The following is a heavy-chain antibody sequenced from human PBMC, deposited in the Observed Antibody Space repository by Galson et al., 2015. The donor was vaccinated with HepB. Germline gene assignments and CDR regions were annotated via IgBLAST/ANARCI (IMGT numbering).Heavy chain of an antibody. V-gene: IGHV5-10-1*01. Sequence: QSGAEVKKPGESLRISCKGSGYSFTSYWISWVRQMPGKGLEWMGRIDPSDSYTNYSPSFQGHVTISADKSISTAYLQWSSLKASDTAMYYCARRGYSYGQHYYYYGMDVWGQGTTVTVSS. J-gene: IGHJ6*02. CDR1: GYSFTSYW. D-gene: IGHD5-18*01. CDR2: IDPSDSYT. CDR3: ARRGYSYGQHYYYYGMDV.